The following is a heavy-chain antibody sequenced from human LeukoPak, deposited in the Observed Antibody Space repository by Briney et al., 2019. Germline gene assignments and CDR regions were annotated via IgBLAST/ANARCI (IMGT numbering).Heavy chain of an antibody. CDR1: GFTFSSYN. Sequence: GGSLGLSCVVSGFTFSSYNMHWVRQAPGKGLEWVSSIGSSSDYIHYADSLKGRFTISRDIAKNSLYLQMNSLKAEDTAVYYCARGELGDCSGGSCYFDYWGQGTLVTVSS. CDR2: IGSSSDYI. V-gene: IGHV3-21*01. CDR3: ARGELGDCSGGSCYFDY. J-gene: IGHJ4*02. D-gene: IGHD2-15*01.